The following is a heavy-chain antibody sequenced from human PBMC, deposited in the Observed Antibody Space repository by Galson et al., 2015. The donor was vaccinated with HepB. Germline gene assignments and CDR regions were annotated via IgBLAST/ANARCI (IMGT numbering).Heavy chain of an antibody. D-gene: IGHD4-17*01. CDR2: INTNTGNP. Sequence: SVKVSCKASGYTFTSYAMNWVRQAPGQGLEWMGWINTNTGNPTYAQGFTGRFVFSLDTSVSTAYLQISSLKAEDTAVYYCARAPKTTVTPAWWFDPWGQGTLVTVSS. V-gene: IGHV7-4-1*02. J-gene: IGHJ5*02. CDR3: ARAPKTTVTPAWWFDP. CDR1: GYTFTSYA.